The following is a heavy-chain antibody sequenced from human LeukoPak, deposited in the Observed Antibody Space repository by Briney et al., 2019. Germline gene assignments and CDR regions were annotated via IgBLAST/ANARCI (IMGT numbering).Heavy chain of an antibody. CDR1: GASVSSSH. CDR2: IYYSGST. Sequence: PSETLSLTCLVSGASVSSSHWNWIRQPPGKGLEWIGYIYYSGSTNYNPSLKSRVTISVDTSKNQFSLKLSSVTAADTAVYYCARISGGAGYNSNWFDPWGQGTLVTVSS. V-gene: IGHV4-59*08. D-gene: IGHD5-24*01. CDR3: ARISGGAGYNSNWFDP. J-gene: IGHJ5*02.